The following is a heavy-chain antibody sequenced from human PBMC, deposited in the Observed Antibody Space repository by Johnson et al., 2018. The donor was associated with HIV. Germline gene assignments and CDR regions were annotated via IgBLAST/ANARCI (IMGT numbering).Heavy chain of an antibody. CDR3: VRDQGSGWPTNAFDI. D-gene: IGHD6-19*01. V-gene: IGHV3-13*01. CDR2: IAFSGNI. J-gene: IGHJ3*02. CDR1: EFTFSNHD. Sequence: VQLVESGGGLVQPGGSLRLSCAASEFTFSNHDMHWVRQTTGKGLEWVSGIAFSGNINQPESVKGRFTISRDNVKGFLYLQMNSLTAADTAVYYCVRDQGSGWPTNAFDIWGRGTRVTVSS.